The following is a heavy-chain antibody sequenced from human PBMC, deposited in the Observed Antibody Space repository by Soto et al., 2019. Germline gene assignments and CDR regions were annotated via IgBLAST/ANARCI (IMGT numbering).Heavy chain of an antibody. Sequence: GGSLRLSCAASGFTFSSYGMHWVRQAPGKGLEWVAVIWYDGSNKYYADSVKGRFTISRDNSKNTLYLQMNSLRAEDTAVYYCARDRRSSADAFDIWGQGTMVTVSS. J-gene: IGHJ3*02. D-gene: IGHD6-6*01. CDR1: GFTFSSYG. CDR3: ARDRRSSADAFDI. CDR2: IWYDGSNK. V-gene: IGHV3-33*01.